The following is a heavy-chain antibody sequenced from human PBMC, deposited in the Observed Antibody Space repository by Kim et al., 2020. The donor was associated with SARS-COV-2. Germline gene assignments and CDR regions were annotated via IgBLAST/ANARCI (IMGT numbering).Heavy chain of an antibody. J-gene: IGHJ4*02. Sequence: QDGSQVYDVDSVKGRFTISRDNAKNSLYLQMNSRRAEDTAVYYCSRSEDYWGQGTLVTVSS. CDR3: SRSEDY. CDR2: QDGSQV. V-gene: IGHV3-7*01.